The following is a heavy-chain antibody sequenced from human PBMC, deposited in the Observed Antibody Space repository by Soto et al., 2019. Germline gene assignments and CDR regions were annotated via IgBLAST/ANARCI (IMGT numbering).Heavy chain of an antibody. CDR3: ARDGGVAATLANYFDY. CDR2: MSRSSRYI. J-gene: IGHJ4*02. CDR1: GYTFRTYW. V-gene: IGHV3-21*01. Sequence: DVQVVESGGGLVQPGGSLRLSCAASGYTFRTYWMHWVRQAPGKGLEWVSSMSRSSRYIYYADSVKGRFTISRDNAKNSVYLQMNSLRAEDTAVYYCARDGGVAATLANYFDYWGQGTLVTVSS. D-gene: IGHD2-15*01.